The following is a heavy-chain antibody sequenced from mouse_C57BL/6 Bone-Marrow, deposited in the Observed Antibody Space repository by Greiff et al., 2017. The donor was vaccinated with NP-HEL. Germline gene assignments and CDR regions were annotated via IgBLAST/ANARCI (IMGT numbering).Heavy chain of an antibody. CDR3: ARPYYSNYVGAMDY. Sequence: EVQLQESGGGLVKPGGSLKLSCAASGFTFSDYGMHWVRQAPEKGLEWVAYISSGSSTIYYADTVKGRFTISRDNAKNTLFLQMTSLRSEDTAMYYCARPYYSNYVGAMDYWGQGTSVTVSS. J-gene: IGHJ4*01. CDR1: GFTFSDYG. V-gene: IGHV5-17*01. D-gene: IGHD2-5*01. CDR2: ISSGSSTI.